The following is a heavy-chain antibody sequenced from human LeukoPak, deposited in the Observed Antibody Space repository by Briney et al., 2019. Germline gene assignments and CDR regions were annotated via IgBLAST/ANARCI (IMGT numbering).Heavy chain of an antibody. J-gene: IGHJ5*02. CDR2: IYSGGNT. CDR1: GFTVSSSY. CDR3: AKERRGRFDP. V-gene: IGHV3-53*01. Sequence: GGSLRLSCAASGFTVSSSYISWDRQAPGKGLEWVSVIYSGGNTYYADSVKGRFTISRDNSKNTLYLQMNSLRAEDTAVYYCAKERRGRFDPWGQGTLVTVSS.